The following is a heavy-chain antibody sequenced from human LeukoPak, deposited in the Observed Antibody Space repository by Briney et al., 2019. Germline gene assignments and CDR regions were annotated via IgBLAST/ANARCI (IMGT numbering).Heavy chain of an antibody. J-gene: IGHJ3*02. CDR1: GGSISSGSYY. CDR3: ARDQALGGQWLLGALDI. V-gene: IGHV4-61*02. CDR2: IYTSGST. Sequence: SQTLSLTCTVSGGSISSGSYYWSWIRQPAGKGLEWIGRIYTSGSTNYNPSLKSRVTISVDTSKNQFSLKLSSVTAADTAVYYCARDQALGGQWLLGALDIWGQGTMVTVSS. D-gene: IGHD6-19*01.